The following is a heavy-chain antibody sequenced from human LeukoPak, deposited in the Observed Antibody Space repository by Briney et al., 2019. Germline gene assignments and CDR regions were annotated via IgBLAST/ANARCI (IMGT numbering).Heavy chain of an antibody. J-gene: IGHJ4*02. D-gene: IGHD3-3*02. CDR1: GFTFSDNS. CDR3: ARVARHFWSGYYDPPEASDY. Sequence: GGSLRLSCAASGFTFSDNSFNWVRQAPGKGLEWVSWISGSGADTYYVDSVTSRFLISRDNTRNSLYLQMNNPRAEDTAVYYCARVARHFWSGYYDPPEASDYWGQGTLVTVSS. CDR2: ISGSGADT. V-gene: IGHV3-21*01.